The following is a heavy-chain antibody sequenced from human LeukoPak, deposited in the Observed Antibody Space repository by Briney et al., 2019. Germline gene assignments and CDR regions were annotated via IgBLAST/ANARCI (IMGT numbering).Heavy chain of an antibody. CDR1: RYTFTPYY. J-gene: IGHJ5*01. Sequence: SVNTSLNASRYTFTPYYIQCVRQAPGQGLEWMGIINPSGGSTGYAQKFQGRVTMTRDTSTSTVYMELSSLRSEDTAVYYCAATGGYSSSWYRPTRNHWLHSLGQGTLVTVSS. CDR2: INPSGGST. D-gene: IGHD6-13*01. CDR3: AATGGYSSSWYRPTRNHWLHS. V-gene: IGHV1-46*01.